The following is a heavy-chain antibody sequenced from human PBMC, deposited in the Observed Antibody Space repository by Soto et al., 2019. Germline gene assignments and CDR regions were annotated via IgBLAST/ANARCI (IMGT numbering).Heavy chain of an antibody. CDR3: ARTNTAMVWVNYFDY. J-gene: IGHJ4*02. D-gene: IGHD5-18*01. V-gene: IGHV4-39*01. CDR1: GGSISSSSYY. Sequence: SETLSLTCTVSGGSISSSSYYWGWIRQPPGKGLEWIGSIYYSGSTYYNPSLKSRVTISVDTSKNQFSLKPSSVTAADTAVYYCARTNTAMVWVNYFDYWGQGTLVTVSS. CDR2: IYYSGST.